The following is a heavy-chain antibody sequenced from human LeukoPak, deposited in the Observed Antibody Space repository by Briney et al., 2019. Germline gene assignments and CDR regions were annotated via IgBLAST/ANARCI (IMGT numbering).Heavy chain of an antibody. CDR3: ARDQKEYSSSAGDY. D-gene: IGHD6-6*01. Sequence: GGSLRLSCAASGFTFSSYSMNWVRQAPGKGLEWVSSISSSSSYIYYADSVKGRFTISRDNAKNSLYLQMNSLRAEATAVYYCARDQKEYSSSAGDYWGQGTLVTVSS. J-gene: IGHJ4*02. V-gene: IGHV3-21*01. CDR1: GFTFSSYS. CDR2: ISSSSSYI.